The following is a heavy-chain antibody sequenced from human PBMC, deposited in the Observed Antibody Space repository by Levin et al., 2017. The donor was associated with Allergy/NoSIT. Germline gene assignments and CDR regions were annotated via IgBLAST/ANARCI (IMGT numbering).Heavy chain of an antibody. CDR2: INPSGGST. CDR1: GYTFTSYY. V-gene: IGHV1-46*01. J-gene: IGHJ4*02. CDR3: ARVESDSGGRGWYGNDY. Sequence: ASVKVSCKASGYTFTSYYMHWVRQAPGQGLEWMGMINPSGGSTSYAQKFQGRVTMTRDTSTSTVYMELSGLSSEDTAVYYCARVESDSGGRGWYGNDYWGQGTLVTVSS. D-gene: IGHD6-19*01.